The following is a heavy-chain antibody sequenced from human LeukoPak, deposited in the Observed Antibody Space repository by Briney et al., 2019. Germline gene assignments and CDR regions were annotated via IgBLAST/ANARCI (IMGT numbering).Heavy chain of an antibody. CDR3: ARDAFLTYYDFWSGYYRGPRGFDP. V-gene: IGHV1-2*02. J-gene: IGHJ5*02. D-gene: IGHD3-3*01. CDR1: GYTFTGYY. Sequence: GASVKVSCKASGYTFTGYYMHWVRQAPGQGLEWMGWINPNSGGTNYAQKFQGRVTMTRDTSISTAYMELSRLRSDDTAVYYCARDAFLTYYDFWSGYYRGPRGFDPWGQGTLVTVSS. CDR2: INPNSGGT.